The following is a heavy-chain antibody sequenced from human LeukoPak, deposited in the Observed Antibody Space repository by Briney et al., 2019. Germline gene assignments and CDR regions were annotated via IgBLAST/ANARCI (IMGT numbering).Heavy chain of an antibody. J-gene: IGHJ4*02. CDR2: IYSGGST. CDR3: ASRNVDSSGYPFDY. Sequence: GGSLRLSCAASGFAVSSNYMSWVRQAPGQGLEWVSVIYSGGSTYYADTVKGRFTISRDSSKNTMYLQMNSLRAEDTAVYYCASRNVDSSGYPFDYWGQGTLVTVSS. CDR1: GFAVSSNY. D-gene: IGHD3-22*01. V-gene: IGHV3-66*01.